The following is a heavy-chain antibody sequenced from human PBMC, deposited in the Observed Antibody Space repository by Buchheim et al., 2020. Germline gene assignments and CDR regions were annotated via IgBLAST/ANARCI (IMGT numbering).Heavy chain of an antibody. J-gene: IGHJ4*02. D-gene: IGHD3-3*01. CDR2: ISYDGSDK. Sequence: QVQLVESGGGVVQPGRSLRLSCAASGFTFSSYGMHWVRQAPGKGLEWVAVISYDGSDKYYADSVKGRFTISRDNSKNTLYLQMNSLRAEDTAVYYCAKAGVRFLERLYLDYWGQGTL. CDR1: GFTFSSYG. CDR3: AKAGVRFLERLYLDY. V-gene: IGHV3-30*18.